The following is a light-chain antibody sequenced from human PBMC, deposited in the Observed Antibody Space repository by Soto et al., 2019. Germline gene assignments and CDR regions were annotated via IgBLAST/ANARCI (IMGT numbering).Light chain of an antibody. CDR2: GNS. Sequence: QSVLTQPPSVSGAPGQRVTISCTGSSSNIGARYDVHWYQQLPGTAPKLLIYGNSNRPSGVPDRFSGSKSGTSASLAITGLQVEDEADYYCSSYSRTSFYVFGTGTKLTVL. V-gene: IGLV1-40*01. CDR3: SSYSRTSFYV. J-gene: IGLJ1*01. CDR1: SSNIGARYD.